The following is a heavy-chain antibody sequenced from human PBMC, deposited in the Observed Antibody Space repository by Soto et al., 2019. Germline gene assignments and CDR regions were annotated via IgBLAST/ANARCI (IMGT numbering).Heavy chain of an antibody. CDR2: IYYSGST. Sequence: QLQLQESGPGLVKPSETLSLTCTVSGGSISSSSYYWGWIGQPPGRGLEWIGSIYYSGSTYYNPSHKRRATISVDTSKNQFSLKLSSVTAADTAVYYCARQAYSSSWYHFDYWGQGTLVTVSS. D-gene: IGHD6-13*01. V-gene: IGHV4-39*01. J-gene: IGHJ4*02. CDR3: ARQAYSSSWYHFDY. CDR1: GGSISSSSYY.